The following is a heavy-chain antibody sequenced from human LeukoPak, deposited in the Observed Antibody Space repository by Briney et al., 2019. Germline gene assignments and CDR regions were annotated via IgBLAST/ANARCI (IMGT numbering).Heavy chain of an antibody. J-gene: IGHJ4*02. V-gene: IGHV3-48*04. Sequence: GGSLRLSCAASGFTFSSYSMNWVRQAPGKGLEWVSYISSSSSTIYYADSVKGRFTISRDNAKNSLYLQMNSLRAEDTAVYYCARAVRVRSRFGYDFWSVYFDYWGQGTLVTVSS. D-gene: IGHD3-3*01. CDR2: ISSSSSTI. CDR1: GFTFSSYS. CDR3: ARAVRVRSRFGYDFWSVYFDY.